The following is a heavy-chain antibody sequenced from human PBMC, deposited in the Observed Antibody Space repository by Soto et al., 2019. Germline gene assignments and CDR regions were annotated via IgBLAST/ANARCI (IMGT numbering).Heavy chain of an antibody. Sequence: GSLRLSCAASGFTFSSYGMHWVRQAPGKGLEWVAVISYDGSNKYYADSVKGRFTISRDNSKNTLYLQMNSLRAEDTAVYYCAKDHEYDFYGGNPYYYYGMDVWGQGTTVTVSS. D-gene: IGHD4-17*01. J-gene: IGHJ6*02. CDR1: GFTFSSYG. V-gene: IGHV3-30*18. CDR3: AKDHEYDFYGGNPYYYYGMDV. CDR2: ISYDGSNK.